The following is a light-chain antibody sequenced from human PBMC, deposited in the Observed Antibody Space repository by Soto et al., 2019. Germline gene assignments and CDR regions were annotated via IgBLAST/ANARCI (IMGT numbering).Light chain of an antibody. CDR1: QSVDSSF. CDR3: QHFVNSLTWT. CDR2: DAS. J-gene: IGKJ1*01. Sequence: EILLTQSPCTLALSPGERATLSCRASQSVDSSFLAWYQQKPGQAPSLLIYDASNRATGIPARFTGSGSGTDFTLTISSLEHEDFAVHYCQHFVNSLTWTFGQGTKVDIK. V-gene: IGKV3-20*01.